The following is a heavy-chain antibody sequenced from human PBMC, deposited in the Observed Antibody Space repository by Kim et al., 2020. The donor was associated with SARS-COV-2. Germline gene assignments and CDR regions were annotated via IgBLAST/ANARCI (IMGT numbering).Heavy chain of an antibody. CDR2: ISYDGSNK. J-gene: IGHJ6*02. D-gene: IGHD1-26*01. Sequence: GGSLRLSCAASGFTFSSYAMHWVRQAPGKGLEWVVVISYDGSNKYYADSVKGRFTISRDNSKNTLYLQMNSLRAEDTAVYYCARDQSVGATYYGMDVWGQGTTVTVSS. V-gene: IGHV3-30*04. CDR3: ARDQSVGATYYGMDV. CDR1: GFTFSSYA.